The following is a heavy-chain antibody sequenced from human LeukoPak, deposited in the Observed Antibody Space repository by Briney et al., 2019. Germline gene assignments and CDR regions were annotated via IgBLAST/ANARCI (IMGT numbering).Heavy chain of an antibody. J-gene: IGHJ6*02. CDR1: GGSITSGVYS. Sequence: SETLSLTCGVSGGSITSGVYSWSWIRQPPGRGLEWIGYIFHTGSTYYNPSLKSRVALSLDKSKNHFSLNLTSMTAADTAVYXXXXXXXXXXPDYNYFAMDVWGQGTTVTVSS. V-gene: IGHV4-30-2*01. CDR2: IFHTGST. CDR3: XXXXXXXXPDYNYFAMDV.